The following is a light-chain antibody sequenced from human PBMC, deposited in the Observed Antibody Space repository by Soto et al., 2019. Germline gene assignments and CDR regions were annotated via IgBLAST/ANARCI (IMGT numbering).Light chain of an antibody. J-gene: IGKJ1*01. CDR2: KVS. CDR3: LQGSHWPWT. Sequence: DVVMTQSPLSLPVTLGQPASISCRSSQSLVSSDTNTYLNWYQQRPGQSPRRLIYKVSNRDSGVPDRFSGSGSGTDFTLKISRVEAEDVGVYYCLQGSHWPWTFGQVTKVEI. CDR1: QSLVSSDTNTY. V-gene: IGKV2-30*01.